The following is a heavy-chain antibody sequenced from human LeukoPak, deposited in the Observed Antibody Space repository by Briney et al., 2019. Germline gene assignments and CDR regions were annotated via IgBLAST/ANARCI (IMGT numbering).Heavy chain of an antibody. CDR3: ARSRELLDFDT. D-gene: IGHD3-10*01. Sequence: ASVKVSCKASGYTFTGYYMHWVRQASGQGLEWMGWINPSSNAANYAQRFEGRVSLTRDTSISTADMVLTSLTSDDTGAYYCARSRELLDFDTWGQGTLVSVSS. CDR2: INPSSNAA. V-gene: IGHV1-2*02. CDR1: GYTFTGYY. J-gene: IGHJ4*02.